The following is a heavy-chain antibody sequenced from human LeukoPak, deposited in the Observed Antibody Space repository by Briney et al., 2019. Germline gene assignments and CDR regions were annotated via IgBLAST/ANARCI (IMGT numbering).Heavy chain of an antibody. D-gene: IGHD3-10*01. J-gene: IGHJ4*02. V-gene: IGHV3-15*01. Sequence: GGSLRLSCAASGFTFSNAWMSWVRQAPGKGLEWVGRIKSKTDGGTTDYAAPVKGRFTISRGDSKNTLYLQMNSPKTEDTAVYYCTTGPLWFGEPYYFDYWGQGTLVTVSS. CDR2: IKSKTDGGTT. CDR3: TTGPLWFGEPYYFDY. CDR1: GFTFSNAW.